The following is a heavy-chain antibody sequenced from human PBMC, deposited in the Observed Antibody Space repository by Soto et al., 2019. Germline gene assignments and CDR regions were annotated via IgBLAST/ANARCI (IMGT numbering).Heavy chain of an antibody. CDR1: GGSISSGGYY. J-gene: IGHJ3*01. CDR2: IYYSEST. V-gene: IGHV4-61*08. CDR3: ARRWGDAFDF. Sequence: SETLSLTCTVSGGSISSGGYYWSWIRQHPGKGLEWIGYIYYSESTNYNPSLKSRVTISVDTSKNQFSLKLSSVTAADTAVYYCARRWGDAFDFWGRGTMVTVSS. D-gene: IGHD1-26*01.